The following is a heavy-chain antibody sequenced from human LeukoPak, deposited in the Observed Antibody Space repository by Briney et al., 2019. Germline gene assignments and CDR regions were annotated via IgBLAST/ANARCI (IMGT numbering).Heavy chain of an antibody. CDR1: GGSISSSSYY. CDR2: INHSGST. Sequence: SETLSLTCTVSGGSISSSSYYWGWIRQPPGKGLEWIGEINHSGSTNYNPSLKSRVTISVDTSKNQFSLKLSSVTAADTAVYYCARGAYYYGSGSYFRWFWFDPWGQGTLVTVSS. CDR3: ARGAYYYGSGSYFRWFWFDP. V-gene: IGHV4-39*07. D-gene: IGHD3-10*01. J-gene: IGHJ5*02.